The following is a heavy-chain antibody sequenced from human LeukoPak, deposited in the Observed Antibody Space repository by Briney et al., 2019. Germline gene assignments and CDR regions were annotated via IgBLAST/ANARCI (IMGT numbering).Heavy chain of an antibody. V-gene: IGHV3-48*02. J-gene: IGHJ4*02. Sequence: GGSLRLSCAASGFTFSSYSMNWVRQAQGKGLECISCIGSSSNKIYYADSVKGRFSISRDNAKNSLYLQMSSLRDEDTAVYYGGRDWYGYYAHEYWGQGALVTVSS. CDR1: GFTFSSYS. CDR3: GRDWYGYYAHEY. D-gene: IGHD4-17*01. CDR2: IGSSSNKI.